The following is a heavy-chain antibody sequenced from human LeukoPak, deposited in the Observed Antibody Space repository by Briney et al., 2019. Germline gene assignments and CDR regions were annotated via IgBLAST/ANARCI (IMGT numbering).Heavy chain of an antibody. CDR3: TRLPRETAGDY. Sequence: GGSLRLSCEASGFTFRHSWLSWIRQTPGKGLEWVANIHPDSSDKFRVDSMEGRFTISRDNTKNSLYLQIDNARLDDTGLYYCTRLPRETAGDYWGQGVPVIVSS. J-gene: IGHJ4*02. D-gene: IGHD1-14*01. CDR2: IHPDSSDK. CDR1: GFTFRHSW. V-gene: IGHV3-7*03.